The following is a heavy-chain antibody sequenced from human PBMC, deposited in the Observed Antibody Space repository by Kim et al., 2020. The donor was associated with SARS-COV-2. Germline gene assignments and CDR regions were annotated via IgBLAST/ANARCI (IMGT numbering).Heavy chain of an antibody. J-gene: IGHJ4*02. Sequence: IYSGGSTNYADSVKGRFTISRDNSKNTLYLQMNSLRAEDTAVYYCARDSYWGQGTLVTVSS. CDR3: ARDSY. CDR2: IYSGGST. V-gene: IGHV3-53*01.